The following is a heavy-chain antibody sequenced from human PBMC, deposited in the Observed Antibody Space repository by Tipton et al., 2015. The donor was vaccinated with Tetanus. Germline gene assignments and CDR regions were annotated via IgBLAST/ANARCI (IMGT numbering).Heavy chain of an antibody. CDR3: ARAARGDCSSSSCWYNWFDP. CDR2: INPSNGSP. V-gene: IGHV1-46*04. D-gene: IGHD2-2*01. J-gene: IGHJ5*02. CDR1: GYRFSRYH. Sequence: QLVQSGAEVKKPGASVNVSCKTSGYRFSRYHMHWVRQAPGQGLQWMGTINPSNGSPVIAQDLQGRLTMTRDKSTSTVYMEMSNLRSEDTAVYYCARAARGDCSSSSCWYNWFDPWGRGTQVTVSS.